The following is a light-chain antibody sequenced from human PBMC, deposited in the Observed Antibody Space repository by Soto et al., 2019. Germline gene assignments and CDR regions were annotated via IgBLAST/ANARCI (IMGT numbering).Light chain of an antibody. Sequence: LMTQSPAPLSVSPGESATLSCRDSQSVGSKVAWYQKKPGQATRLISYGAYTRATGIADRFTASGSETDLILTISRLEPADFATYFCQQYQNWPRWTFGQGTKVDIK. J-gene: IGKJ1*01. CDR1: QSVGSK. V-gene: IGKV3D-15*01. CDR2: GAY. CDR3: QQYQNWPRWT.